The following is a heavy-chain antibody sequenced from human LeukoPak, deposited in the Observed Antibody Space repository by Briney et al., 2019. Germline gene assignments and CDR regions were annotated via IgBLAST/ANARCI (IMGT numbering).Heavy chain of an antibody. CDR1: GFTFSSYW. J-gene: IGHJ4*02. Sequence: GGSLRLSCAASGFTFSSYWIHWVRQAPGKGLVWVSRINSDGSSTSYADSVKGRFTISRDNAKNTLYLQMNSLRAEDTAVYYCARPAEYCSSTSCYSGDFDYWGLGTLVTVSS. V-gene: IGHV3-74*01. CDR3: ARPAEYCSSTSCYSGDFDY. D-gene: IGHD2-2*01. CDR2: INSDGSST.